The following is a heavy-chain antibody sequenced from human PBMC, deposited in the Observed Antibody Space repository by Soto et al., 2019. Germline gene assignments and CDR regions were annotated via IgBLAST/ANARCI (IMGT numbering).Heavy chain of an antibody. D-gene: IGHD3-22*01. CDR3: YARDYYYDSSCYYYYYYGMDV. J-gene: IGHJ6*02. Sequence: SETLSLTCTVSGGSISSSSYYWGWIRQPPGKGLEWIGSIYYSGSTYYNPSLKSRVTISVDTSKNQFSLKLSSVTAADTAVYYCYARDYYYDSSCYYYYYYGMDVWGQGTTVT. CDR2: IYYSGST. CDR1: GGSISSSSYY. V-gene: IGHV4-39*01.